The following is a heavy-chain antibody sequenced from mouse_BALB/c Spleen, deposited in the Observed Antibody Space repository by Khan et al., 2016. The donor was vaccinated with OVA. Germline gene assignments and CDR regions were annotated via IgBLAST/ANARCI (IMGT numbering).Heavy chain of an antibody. CDR3: ARVYSYASDD. V-gene: IGHV1-52*01. Sequence: QVQLQQSGAELVRPGASVKLSCKASGYTFTSYWMNWVKQRPEQGLEWIGRIDPYDSETHYNQKFKDKAILTVDKSSSTAYIQLSSMTYAASAIYYDARVYSYASDDWGQGTSVTVSS. CDR1: GYTFTSYW. D-gene: IGHD1-1*01. J-gene: IGHJ4*01. CDR2: IDPYDSET.